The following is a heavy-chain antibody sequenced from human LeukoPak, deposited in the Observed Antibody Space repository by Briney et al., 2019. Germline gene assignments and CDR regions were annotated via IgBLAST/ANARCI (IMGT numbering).Heavy chain of an antibody. D-gene: IGHD4-23*01. CDR2: IYYSGST. V-gene: IGHV4-59*01. CDR1: GGSISSYY. CDR3: AREGYGGNSGGDAFDI. Sequence: SVTLSLTCTVSGGSISSYYWSWIRQPPGKGLEWIGYIYYSGSTNYNPSLKSRVTISVDTSKNQFSLKLSSVTAADTAVYYCAREGYGGNSGGDAFDIWGQGTMVTVSS. J-gene: IGHJ3*02.